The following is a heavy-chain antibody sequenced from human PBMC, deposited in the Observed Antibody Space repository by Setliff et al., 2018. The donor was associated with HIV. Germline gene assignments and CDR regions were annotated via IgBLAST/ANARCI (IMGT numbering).Heavy chain of an antibody. V-gene: IGHV3-30*02. CDR3: AKDPFTSSWYGFDY. CDR2: IWYDGSHE. CDR1: GFTVSGYY. J-gene: IGHJ4*02. D-gene: IGHD6-13*01. Sequence: LSLTCAASGFTVSGYYMHWVRQAPGKGLEWVALIWYDGSHETYADSVRGRFSISRDNSKNTLYLQMDSLRPEDTGFYYCAKDPFTSSWYGFDYWGQGALVTVS.